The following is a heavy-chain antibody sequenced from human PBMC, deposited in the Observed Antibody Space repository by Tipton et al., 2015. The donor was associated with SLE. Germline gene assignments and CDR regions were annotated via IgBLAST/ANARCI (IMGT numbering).Heavy chain of an antibody. V-gene: IGHV5-51*01. J-gene: IGHJ4*02. Sequence: QLVQSGAEVKKPGESLKISCKGSGYSFTTYWIGWVRQMPGKGLEWMGIIYPGDSDTTYSPSFQGQVTTSADNSINTAYLQWSSLKASDTAMYYCARRGWFGELDRYFFDYWGQGTLVTVSS. CDR2: IYPGDSDT. D-gene: IGHD3-10*01. CDR1: GYSFTTYW. CDR3: ARRGWFGELDRYFFDY.